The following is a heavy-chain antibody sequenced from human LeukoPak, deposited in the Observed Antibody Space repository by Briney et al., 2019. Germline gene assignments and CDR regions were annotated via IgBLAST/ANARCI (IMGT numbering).Heavy chain of an antibody. J-gene: IGHJ3*02. Sequence: SVKVSCKASGGTFSSYAISWVRQAPGQGLEWMGGIIPIFGTANYAQKFQGRVTITTDESTSTAYMELSSLRSEDTAVYYCARSSIAARRGSKGDAFDIWGQGTMVTVSS. CDR1: GGTFSSYA. CDR3: ARSSIAARRGSKGDAFDI. V-gene: IGHV1-69*05. CDR2: IIPIFGTA. D-gene: IGHD6-6*01.